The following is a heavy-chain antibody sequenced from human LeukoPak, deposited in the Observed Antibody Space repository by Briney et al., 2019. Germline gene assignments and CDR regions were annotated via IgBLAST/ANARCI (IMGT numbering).Heavy chain of an antibody. CDR3: ARRAVAGGWYFDL. V-gene: IGHV4-59*01. CDR2: IYYSGST. D-gene: IGHD6-19*01. J-gene: IGHJ2*01. Sequence: SETLSLTCTVSGGSISSYYWSWIRQPPGKGLGWIGYIYYSGSTNYNPSLKSRVTISVDTSKNQFSLKLSSVTAADTAVYYCARRAVAGGWYFDLWGRGTLVTVSS. CDR1: GGSISSYY.